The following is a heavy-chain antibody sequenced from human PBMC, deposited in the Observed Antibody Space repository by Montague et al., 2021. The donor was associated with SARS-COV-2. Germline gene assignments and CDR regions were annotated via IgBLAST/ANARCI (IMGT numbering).Heavy chain of an antibody. Sequence: SETRSLTCTVSGGSISTYYWNWTRQSPGKGLEWLGYFYYSLNTNYNPSLKGRLTISVDTSENQVSLNLRSVTAADTAVYYCARDSFEAPLFFDYWGQGILVTVSS. CDR1: GGSISTYY. CDR2: FYYSLNT. CDR3: ARDSFEAPLFFDY. V-gene: IGHV4-59*01. D-gene: IGHD3-16*01. J-gene: IGHJ4*02.